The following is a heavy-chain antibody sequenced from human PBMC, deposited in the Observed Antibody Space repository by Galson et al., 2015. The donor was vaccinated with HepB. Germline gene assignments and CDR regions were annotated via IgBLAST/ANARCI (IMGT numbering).Heavy chain of an antibody. CDR1: GYTFTSYG. V-gene: IGHV1-18*04. Sequence: SVKVSCKASGYTFTSYGISWVRQAPGQGLEWMGWISAYNGNTNYAQKLQGRVTMTTDTSTSTAYMELRSLRSDDTAVYYCASDTLYYDFWSGYWAPPSGDYYGMDIWGQGTTVTVSS. D-gene: IGHD3-3*01. CDR3: ASDTLYYDFWSGYWAPPSGDYYGMDI. CDR2: ISAYNGNT. J-gene: IGHJ6*02.